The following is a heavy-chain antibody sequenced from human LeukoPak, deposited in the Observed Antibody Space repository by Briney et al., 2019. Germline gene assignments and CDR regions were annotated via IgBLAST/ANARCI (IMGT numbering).Heavy chain of an antibody. D-gene: IGHD2-2*01. Sequence: AASVKVSCKASGYTFTSYYMHWVRQAPGQGLEWMGIINPSGGSTSYAQKFQGRVTMTRDTSTSTVYMELSSLRSEDTAVYYCARVIRRTSSTEYGMDVWGQGTTVTVSS. CDR3: ARVIRRTSSTEYGMDV. CDR2: INPSGGST. J-gene: IGHJ6*02. CDR1: GYTFTSYY. V-gene: IGHV1-46*01.